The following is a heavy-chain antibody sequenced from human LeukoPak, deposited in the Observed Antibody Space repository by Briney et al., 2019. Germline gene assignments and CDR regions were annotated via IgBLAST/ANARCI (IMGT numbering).Heavy chain of an antibody. CDR2: IYYSGST. D-gene: IGHD5-18*01. Sequence: SETLSLTCTVSGGSVSSGSYYWSWIRQPPGKGLEWIGYIYYSGSTNYNPSLKSRVTISVDTPKNQFSLKLSSVTAADTAVYYCARGKESYGFGAFDIWGQGTMVTVSS. V-gene: IGHV4-61*01. J-gene: IGHJ3*02. CDR3: ARGKESYGFGAFDI. CDR1: GGSVSSGSYY.